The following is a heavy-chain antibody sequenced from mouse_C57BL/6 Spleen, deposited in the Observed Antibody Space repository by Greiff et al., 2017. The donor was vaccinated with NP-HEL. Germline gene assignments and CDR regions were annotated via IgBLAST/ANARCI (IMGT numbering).Heavy chain of an antibody. V-gene: IGHV1-64*01. J-gene: IGHJ1*03. Sequence: VQLQQSGAELVKPGASVKLSCKASGYTFTSYWMHWVKQRPGQGLEWIGMIHPNSGSTNYNEKFKSKATLTVDKSSSTAYMQLSSLTSEDSAVYYCAREDGYDDFDVWGTGTTVTVSS. D-gene: IGHD2-2*01. CDR1: GYTFTSYW. CDR3: AREDGYDDFDV. CDR2: IHPNSGST.